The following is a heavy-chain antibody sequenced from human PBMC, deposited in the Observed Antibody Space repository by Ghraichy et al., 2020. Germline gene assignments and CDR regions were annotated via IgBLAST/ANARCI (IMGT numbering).Heavy chain of an antibody. CDR2: INPNSGDT. CDR1: GYIFTDYY. CDR3: ARAKYYYGSGSQVDP. V-gene: IGHV1-2*02. D-gene: IGHD3-10*01. Sequence: ASVKVSCKASGYIFTDYYLHWVRQAPGQGLEWMGWINPNSGDTNDAQKFQGRVTMTRDTSISTAYMELSSLRSDDTAVYYCARAKYYYGSGSQVDPWGQGTLVTVSS. J-gene: IGHJ5*02.